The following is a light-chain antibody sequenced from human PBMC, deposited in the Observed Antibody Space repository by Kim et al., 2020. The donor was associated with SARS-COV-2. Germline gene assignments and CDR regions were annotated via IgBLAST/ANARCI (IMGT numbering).Light chain of an antibody. CDR1: QTVNSRY. Sequence: PGERASHAGRASQTVNSRYLAWYQQPPGQATRRLIYGASTRAAGIPDRFSGSGSGTDFTLTICRLGPEDFAAYYCHQYGSSPWTSGHGTKVEIK. V-gene: IGKV3-20*01. CDR3: HQYGSSPWT. CDR2: GAS. J-gene: IGKJ1*01.